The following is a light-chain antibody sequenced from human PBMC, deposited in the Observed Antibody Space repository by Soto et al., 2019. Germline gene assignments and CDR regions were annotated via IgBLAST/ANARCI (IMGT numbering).Light chain of an antibody. Sequence: EVVLTHSPGTLSLSLWEIATLSCRASQTVTSIYLAWYQQKPVQAPRLLIYGASSRATDIPHRFIGSGSGTDFTLTISRLEPEDFALYYCQQRLNWPPGFGQGTKVE. CDR2: GAS. V-gene: IGKV3D-20*02. J-gene: IGKJ1*01. CDR3: QQRLNWPPG. CDR1: QTVTSIY.